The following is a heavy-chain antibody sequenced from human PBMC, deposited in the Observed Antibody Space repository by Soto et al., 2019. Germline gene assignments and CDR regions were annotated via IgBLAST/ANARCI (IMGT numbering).Heavy chain of an antibody. D-gene: IGHD2-21*02. CDR1: GGSMNIDHYH. V-gene: IGHV4-30-4*01. J-gene: IGHJ6*02. Sequence: QLQLQESGPGLVRPSQTLSLTCTVSGGSMNIDHYHWTWLRQAPGKGLECIGYIHYSGSIKSNTSLQSPLTMAVDTSKNLFSLNLSSVTAADTAVYFCVREDNGGDRDYYGLDVWGQGTTVTVSS. CDR2: IHYSGSI. CDR3: VREDNGGDRDYYGLDV.